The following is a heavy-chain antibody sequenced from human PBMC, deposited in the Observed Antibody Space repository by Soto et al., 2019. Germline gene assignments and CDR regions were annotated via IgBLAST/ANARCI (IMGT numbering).Heavy chain of an antibody. V-gene: IGHV3-30*18. CDR1: GFTFSSYG. CDR3: AKRRNVLRFLEWSSGMEV. J-gene: IGHJ6*02. CDR2: ISYDGSNK. Sequence: QVQLVESGGGVVQPGRSLRLSCAASGFTFSSYGIHWVRQAPGKGLEWVAFISYDGSNKYYTDSVKGRFTISRDNSKNTLYLQMNGLRGEDTAVYYCAKRRNVLRFLEWSSGMEVWGQGTTVNVSS. D-gene: IGHD3-3*01.